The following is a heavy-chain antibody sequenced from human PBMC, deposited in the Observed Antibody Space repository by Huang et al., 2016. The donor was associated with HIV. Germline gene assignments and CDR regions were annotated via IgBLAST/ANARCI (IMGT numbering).Heavy chain of an antibody. CDR2: RSYSGGTT. D-gene: IGHD1-1*01. V-gene: IGHV3-23*01. CDR3: SRVSSATYWRNYFDY. Sequence: EVQLLESGGGLIQPGGSLRLSCASSGFNFSTYAMTWVRQAPGKGLEFVSTRSYSGGTTYYAASVKGRFTISRDNSKNTLYLQMNALGAEDTAVYYCSRVSSATYWRNYFDYWGQGTLVTVSS. J-gene: IGHJ4*02. CDR1: GFNFSTYA.